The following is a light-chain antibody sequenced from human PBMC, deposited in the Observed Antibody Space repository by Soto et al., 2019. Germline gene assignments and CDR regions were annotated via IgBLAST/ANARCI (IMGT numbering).Light chain of an antibody. J-gene: IGKJ5*01. Sequence: DIQVTQSPSTLSASVGDRVTFTCRASQSISSWLAWYQQKPGKAPKLLLYDASTLQSGVPSRFSGSGSGTDFTLTISSLQPEDFATYYCQQSYSTPPITFGQGTRLEIK. CDR2: DAS. CDR1: QSISSW. CDR3: QQSYSTPPIT. V-gene: IGKV1-39*01.